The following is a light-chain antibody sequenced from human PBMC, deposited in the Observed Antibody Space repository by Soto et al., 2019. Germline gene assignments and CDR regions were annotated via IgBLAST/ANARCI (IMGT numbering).Light chain of an antibody. V-gene: IGLV2-14*01. J-gene: IGLJ2*01. CDR3: SSYTGSSTLVV. CDR2: VVS. CDR1: SSDVGGFNY. Sequence: QSALTQPASVSGSPGQSITLSCTGTSSDVGGFNYVSWYQQHPGKAPKLIIYVVSNRPSGVSNRFSASKSGNTASLTISGLQAGDEADYYCSSYTGSSTLVVFGGGTKVTVL.